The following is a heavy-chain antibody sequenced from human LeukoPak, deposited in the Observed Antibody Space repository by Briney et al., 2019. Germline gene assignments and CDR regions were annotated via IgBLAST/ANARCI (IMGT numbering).Heavy chain of an antibody. J-gene: IGHJ4*02. CDR3: ARDLKGSAWYVDY. CDR1: GFTFSDYY. CDR2: ISSSSSYT. D-gene: IGHD6-19*01. V-gene: IGHV3-11*05. Sequence: GGSPRLSCAASGFTFSDYYMSWIRQAPGKGLEWVSYISSSSSYTNYADSVKGRFTISRDNAKNSLYLQLNSLRDEDTAVYYCARDLKGSAWYVDYWGQGTLVTVSS.